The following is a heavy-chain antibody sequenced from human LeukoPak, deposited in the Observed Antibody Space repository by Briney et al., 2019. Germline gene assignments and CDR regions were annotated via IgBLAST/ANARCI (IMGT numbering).Heavy chain of an antibody. CDR3: SRESGAFCPFGY. J-gene: IGHJ4*02. D-gene: IGHD1-26*01. V-gene: IGHV4/OR15-8*02. CDR1: GGFIRSTNW. CDR2: ISLSGQT. Sequence: PSETLSLTCGVSGGFIRSTNWWSWVRQPPGQELEWIGEISLSGQTNFNPSLNGRVTMSLDESRNQLSLKLTSVTAADTAIYYCSRESGAFCPFGYWGQGTLVIVPP.